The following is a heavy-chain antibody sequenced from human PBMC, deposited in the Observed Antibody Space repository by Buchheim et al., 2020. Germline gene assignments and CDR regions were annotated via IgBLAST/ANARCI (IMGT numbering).Heavy chain of an antibody. D-gene: IGHD3-3*01. Sequence: QVQLVQSGAEVKKPGASVKVSCKASGYTFTSYGISWVRQAPGQGLEWMGWISAYNGNTNYAQKLQGRVTMTTDPSTSTAYMELRSLRSDDTAVYYCARDDPYYDFWSGYYPVYYYYGMDVWGQGTT. J-gene: IGHJ6*02. CDR3: ARDDPYYDFWSGYYPVYYYYGMDV. CDR1: GYTFTSYG. V-gene: IGHV1-18*04. CDR2: ISAYNGNT.